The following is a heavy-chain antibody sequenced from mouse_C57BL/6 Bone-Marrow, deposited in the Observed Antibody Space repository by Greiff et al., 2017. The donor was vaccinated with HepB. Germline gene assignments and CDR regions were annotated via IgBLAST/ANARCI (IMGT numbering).Heavy chain of an antibody. CDR3: ARHYSNPWFAY. V-gene: IGHV1-64*01. D-gene: IGHD2-5*01. CDR2: IHPNSGST. CDR1: GYTFTSYW. Sequence: VQLQQPGAELVKPGASVKLSCKASGYTFTSYWMHWVKQRPGQGLEWIGMIHPNSGSTNYNEKFKSKATLTVDKSSSTAYMQLSSLTSEDSAVYYCARHYSNPWFAYWGQGTLVTVSA. J-gene: IGHJ3*01.